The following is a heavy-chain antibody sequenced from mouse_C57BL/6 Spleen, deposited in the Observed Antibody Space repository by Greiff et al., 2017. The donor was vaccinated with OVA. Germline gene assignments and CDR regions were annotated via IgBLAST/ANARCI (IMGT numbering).Heavy chain of an antibody. Sequence: VQLKESGGGLVKPGGSLKLSCAASGFTFSDYGMHWVRQAPEKGLEWVAYISSGSSTIYYADTVKGRFTISRDNAKNTLFLQMTSLRSEDTAMYYCARPLYYGIAYWGQGTLVTVSA. CDR3: ARPLYYGIAY. J-gene: IGHJ3*01. V-gene: IGHV5-17*01. CDR2: ISSGSSTI. D-gene: IGHD1-1*01. CDR1: GFTFSDYG.